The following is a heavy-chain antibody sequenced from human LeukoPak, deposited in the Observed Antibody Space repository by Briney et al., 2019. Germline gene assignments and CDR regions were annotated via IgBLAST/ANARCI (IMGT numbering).Heavy chain of an antibody. Sequence: GGSLRLSCAASGFIFSIYNMNWVRQAPGKGLEWVSSISSSSSYIYYADSVKGRFTISRDNAKNSLYLQMNSLRAEDTAVYYCARERYSGSYAWFDPWGQGTLVTVSS. CDR1: GFIFSIYN. CDR2: ISSSSSYI. CDR3: ARERYSGSYAWFDP. J-gene: IGHJ5*02. D-gene: IGHD1-26*01. V-gene: IGHV3-21*01.